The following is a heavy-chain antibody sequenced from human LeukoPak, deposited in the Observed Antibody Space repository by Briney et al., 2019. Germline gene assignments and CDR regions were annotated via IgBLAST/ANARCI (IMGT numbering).Heavy chain of an antibody. D-gene: IGHD3-9*01. Sequence: ASVKVSCKVSGYTLTELSMHWVRQAPGKGLEWMGGFDPEDGETIYAQKFQGRVTMTEDTSTDTAYMELSSPRSEDTAVYYCATTPLHYDILTGYYTNNWFDPWGQGTLVTVSS. V-gene: IGHV1-24*01. CDR2: FDPEDGET. CDR1: GYTLTELS. CDR3: ATTPLHYDILTGYYTNNWFDP. J-gene: IGHJ5*02.